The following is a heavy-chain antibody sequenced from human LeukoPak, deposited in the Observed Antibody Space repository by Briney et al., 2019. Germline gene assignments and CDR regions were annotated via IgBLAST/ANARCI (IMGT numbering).Heavy chain of an antibody. V-gene: IGHV3-23*01. CDR1: GFTFSSYA. CDR3: AKDVLVRYYDGSGYYCDT. D-gene: IGHD3-22*01. Sequence: GGSPRLSCAASGFTFSSYAMNWVRQAPGRGLEWVSGISVSGGSTHYADSVKGRFTISRDNSKNTVYLQMNSLRAEDTAVYYCAKDVLVRYYDGSGYYCDTWGQGTLVTVSS. J-gene: IGHJ4*02. CDR2: ISVSGGST.